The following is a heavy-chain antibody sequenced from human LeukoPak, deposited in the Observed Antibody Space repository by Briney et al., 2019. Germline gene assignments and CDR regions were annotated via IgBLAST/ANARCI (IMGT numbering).Heavy chain of an antibody. CDR3: ARDQRYCSSSSCPWEPFDY. D-gene: IGHD2-2*01. CDR2: IDSGSGNI. V-gene: IGHV3-48*04. CDR1: GFTFSSHS. J-gene: IGHJ4*02. Sequence: GGSLTVSCAASGFTFSSHSMNWVRQAPGKGLEWLSYIDSGSGNIYYRDSVKGRFTISRDNAKNSLYLQMNSLRAEDTAVYYCARDQRYCSSSSCPWEPFDYWGQGPLVTVTA.